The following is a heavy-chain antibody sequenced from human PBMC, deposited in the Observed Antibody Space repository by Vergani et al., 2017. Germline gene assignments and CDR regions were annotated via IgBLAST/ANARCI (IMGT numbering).Heavy chain of an antibody. J-gene: IGHJ3*02. Sequence: QVQLPESGPGLVKPSETLSLTCTVSGGSISSYYWSWIRQPPGKGLEWIGYIYYSGSTYYNPSLKSRVTISVDTSKNQFSLKLSSVTAADTAVYYCANTYYYDRGNAFDIWGQGTMVTVSS. V-gene: IGHV4-59*12. CDR1: GGSISSYY. CDR3: ANTYYYDRGNAFDI. D-gene: IGHD3-22*01. CDR2: IYYSGST.